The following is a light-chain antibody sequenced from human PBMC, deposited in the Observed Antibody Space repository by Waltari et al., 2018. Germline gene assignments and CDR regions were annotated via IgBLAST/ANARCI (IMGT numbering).Light chain of an antibody. CDR3: QQYYGTPPYT. V-gene: IGKV4-1*01. CDR2: WAS. CDR1: QSVLYSSNNRNY. J-gene: IGKJ2*01. Sequence: DIVMTQSPDSLAVSLGARATINCKSSQSVLYSSNNRNYLAWYQQKPGQPPRLLIYWASTRESGVTDRFSGSGSGTEFTLTISSLQAEDVAVYYCQQYYGTPPYTFGQGTRVE.